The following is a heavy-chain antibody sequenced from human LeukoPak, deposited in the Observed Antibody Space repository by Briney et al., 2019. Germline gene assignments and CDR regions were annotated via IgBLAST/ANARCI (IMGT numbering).Heavy chain of an antibody. CDR1: GGSISNYY. D-gene: IGHD1-26*01. Sequence: PSETLSLTCTVSGGSISNYYWNWIRQPAGKGLQWIGHISTSGSTNYSPSLKSRVTMSIDTSKNQFTLNLSSVTAADTAVYYCARGASGSSLSGFDIWGHGTMLTVSS. CDR2: ISTSGST. J-gene: IGHJ3*02. V-gene: IGHV4-4*07. CDR3: ARGASGSSLSGFDI.